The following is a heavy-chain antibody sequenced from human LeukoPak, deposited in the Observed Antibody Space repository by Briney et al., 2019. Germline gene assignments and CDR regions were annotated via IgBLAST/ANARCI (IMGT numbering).Heavy chain of an antibody. CDR2: ISYDGSNK. CDR1: GFTFSSYA. J-gene: IGHJ4*02. CDR3: ARDVGPMGELVDY. V-gene: IGHV3-30*04. Sequence: PGGSLRLSCAASGFTFSSYAMHWVRQAPGKGLEWVAVISYDGSNKYYADSVKGRFTISRDNSKNTLYLQMNSLRAEDTAVYYCARDVGPMGELVDYWGQGTLVTVSS. D-gene: IGHD3-16*01.